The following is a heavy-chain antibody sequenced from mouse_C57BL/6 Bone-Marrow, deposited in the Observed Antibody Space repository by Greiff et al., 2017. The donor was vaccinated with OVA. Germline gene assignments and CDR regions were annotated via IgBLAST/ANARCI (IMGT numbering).Heavy chain of an antibody. D-gene: IGHD1-1*01. V-gene: IGHV6-3*01. CDR2: IRLKSDNYAT. CDR1: GFTFSNYW. CDR3: TGVTTDLFDY. Sequence: EVHLVESGGGLVQPGGSMKLSCVASGFTFSNYWMNWVRQSPEKGLEWVAQIRLKSDNYATHYAESVKGRFTISRDDSKSSVYLQMNNLRAEDTGIYYCTGVTTDLFDYWGQGTTLTVSS. J-gene: IGHJ2*01.